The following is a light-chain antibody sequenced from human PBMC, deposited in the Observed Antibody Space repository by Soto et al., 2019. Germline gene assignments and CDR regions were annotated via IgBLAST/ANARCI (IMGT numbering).Light chain of an antibody. Sequence: QSVLTQPRSVSGSPGESVTISCSGTSSDVGSYNYVSWYQQYPGKAPTVMIYDVSERPSEVPVRFSGSKSGNTVSLTISGLQAEDEAEYFCCSYSGSDSLLFGGGTKLTVL. CDR2: DVS. V-gene: IGLV2-11*01. J-gene: IGLJ2*01. CDR1: SSDVGSYNY. CDR3: CSYSGSDSLL.